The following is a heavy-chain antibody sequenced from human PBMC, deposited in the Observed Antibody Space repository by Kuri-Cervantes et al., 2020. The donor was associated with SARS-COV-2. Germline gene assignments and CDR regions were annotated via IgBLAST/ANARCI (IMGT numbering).Heavy chain of an antibody. Sequence: GESLKISCAASGFTFSSYAIHWVRQAPGKGLEWVAVISYDGSNKYYADSVKGRFTISRDNSKNTLYLQMNSLRAEDTAVYYCARADGITMIVETRPTDYWGQGTLVTVSS. J-gene: IGHJ4*02. CDR1: GFTFSSYA. V-gene: IGHV3-30*04. CDR3: ARADGITMIVETRPTDY. CDR2: ISYDGSNK. D-gene: IGHD3-22*01.